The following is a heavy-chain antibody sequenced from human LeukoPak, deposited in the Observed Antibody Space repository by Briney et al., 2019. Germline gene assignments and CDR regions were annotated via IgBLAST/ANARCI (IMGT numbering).Heavy chain of an antibody. Sequence: GASVKVSCKASGYTSTDYYMHWVRQAPGQGLEWMGWINPNSGGTNYAQKLQGRVTMTRDTSISTAYMELSRLRSDDTAVYYCAREMITMIVVDAFDIWGQGTTVTVSS. D-gene: IGHD3-22*01. J-gene: IGHJ3*02. CDR2: INPNSGGT. V-gene: IGHV1-2*02. CDR1: GYTSTDYY. CDR3: AREMITMIVVDAFDI.